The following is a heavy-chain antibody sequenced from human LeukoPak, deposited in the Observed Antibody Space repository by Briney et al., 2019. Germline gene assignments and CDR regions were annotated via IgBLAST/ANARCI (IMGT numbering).Heavy chain of an antibody. D-gene: IGHD3-10*01. J-gene: IGHJ4*02. V-gene: IGHV6-1*01. CDR3: ARDVPYYYGSGTFDY. CDR1: GDRVSSNSAA. Sequence: SQTLSLTCAISGDRVSSNSAAWNWIRQSPSRGLEWLGRTYYRSKWYNGYAVSVKSRITINPDTSKNQFSLQLNSVTPEDTAVYYCARDVPYYYGSGTFDYWGQGTLVTVSS. CDR2: TYYRSKWYN.